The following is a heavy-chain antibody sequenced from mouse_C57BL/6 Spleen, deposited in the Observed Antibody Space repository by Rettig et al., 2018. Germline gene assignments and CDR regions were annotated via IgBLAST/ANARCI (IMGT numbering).Heavy chain of an antibody. Sequence: SDSDTNYNQKFKGKATLTVDKSSSTAYMQLSSLTSEDSAVYYCATYYGYEGTWFAYWGQGTLVTVSA. J-gene: IGHJ3*01. D-gene: IGHD2-9*01. CDR2: SDSDT. V-gene: IGHV1-74*01. CDR3: ATYYGYEGTWFAY.